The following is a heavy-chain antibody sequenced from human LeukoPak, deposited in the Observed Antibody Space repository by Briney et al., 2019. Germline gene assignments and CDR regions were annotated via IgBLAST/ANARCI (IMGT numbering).Heavy chain of an antibody. CDR1: GFIFSNYW. V-gene: IGHV3-7*04. CDR2: IKQDGSET. Sequence: PGGSLRLSCATSGFIFSNYWMSWVRQAPGKGLEWVANIKQDGSETYYVDSVKGRFTISRDDAKNSLYLQMNSLRAEDTAVYYCARGRDSSSSYPGYWGQGTLVTVSS. J-gene: IGHJ4*02. CDR3: ARGRDSSSSYPGY. D-gene: IGHD6-6*01.